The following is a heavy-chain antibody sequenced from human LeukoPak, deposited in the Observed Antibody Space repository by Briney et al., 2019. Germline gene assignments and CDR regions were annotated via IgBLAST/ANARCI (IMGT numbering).Heavy chain of an antibody. J-gene: IGHJ4*02. CDR2: IYPRDGST. Sequence: PGASVKVSCKASGYTFTSNYIHWVRQAPGQGLEWMGMIYPRDGSTSYAQKCQGRVTVTRDTSTSTVHMELSGLRSEDTAVYYCARDQEGLDYWGQGTLVTVSS. CDR1: GYTFTSNY. CDR3: ARDQEGLDY. V-gene: IGHV1-46*01.